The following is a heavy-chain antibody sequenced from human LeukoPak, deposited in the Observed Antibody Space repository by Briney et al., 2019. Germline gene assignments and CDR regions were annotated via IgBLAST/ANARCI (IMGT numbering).Heavy chain of an antibody. D-gene: IGHD3-22*01. CDR1: GGTFSSYI. CDR2: VIPMYDTT. Sequence: ASVKASCKASGGTFSSYIVSWVRQAPGQGLEWIGRVIPMYDTTKYAQRFQGRVTMTADKSTGTAYMELGRLRPEDTATYYCVRDYDTSGPQKTFFDFWGQGTQVTVSS. CDR3: VRDYDTSGPQKTFFDF. J-gene: IGHJ4*02. V-gene: IGHV1-69*08.